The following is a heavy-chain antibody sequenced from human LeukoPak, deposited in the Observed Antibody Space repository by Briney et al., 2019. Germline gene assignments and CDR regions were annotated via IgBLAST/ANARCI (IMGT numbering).Heavy chain of an antibody. CDR2: FSGSGGST. CDR3: AKDRVLYYYDSSGYPAGY. V-gene: IGHV3-23*01. D-gene: IGHD3-22*01. CDR1: GFTFSSYA. Sequence: GGSLRLSCAASGFTFSSYAMSWVRQAPGKGLEWVSAFSGSGGSTYYADSVKGRFTISRDNSKNTLYLQMNSLRAEDTAVYYCAKDRVLYYYDSSGYPAGYWGQGTLVTVSS. J-gene: IGHJ4*02.